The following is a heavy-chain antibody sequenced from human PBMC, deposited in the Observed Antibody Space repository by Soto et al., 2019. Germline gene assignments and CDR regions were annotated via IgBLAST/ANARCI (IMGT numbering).Heavy chain of an antibody. J-gene: IGHJ5*02. V-gene: IGHV4-39*01. CDR1: GGSISSSSYY. CDR2: IYYSGST. D-gene: IGHD2-21*01. Sequence: PSETLSLTCTVSGGSISSSSYYWGWIRQPPGKGLEWIGSIYYSGSTYYNPSLKSRVTISVDTSKNQFSLKLSSVTAADTAVYYCARHDFRQQVNWFDPWGQGTLVTVSS. CDR3: ARHDFRQQVNWFDP.